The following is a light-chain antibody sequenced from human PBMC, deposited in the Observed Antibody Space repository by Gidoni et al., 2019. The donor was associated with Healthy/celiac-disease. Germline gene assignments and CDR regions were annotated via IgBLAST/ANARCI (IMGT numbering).Light chain of an antibody. CDR2: GAS. CDR3: QQYGSSSTWT. V-gene: IGKV3-20*01. Sequence: EIVLTQSPGTLSLSPGERATLSCRASQSVSSSYLAWYQQKPGQAPRLLIYGASSGSGTDFTLTISRLEPEDLAVYYCQQYGSSSTWTFGQGTKVEIK. J-gene: IGKJ1*01. CDR1: QSVSSSY.